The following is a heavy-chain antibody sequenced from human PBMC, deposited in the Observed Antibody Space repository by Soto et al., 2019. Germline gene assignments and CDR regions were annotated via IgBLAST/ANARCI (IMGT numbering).Heavy chain of an antibody. V-gene: IGHV5-51*01. Sequence: GESLKISCKGSGYSFTSYWIGWVRQMPGKGLEWMGIIYPGDSDTRYSPSFQGQVTISADKSISTAYLQWSSLKASDTAMYYWARHIADIDFDWLLANRWFDPWGQGTLVTVSS. CDR1: GYSFTSYW. CDR3: ARHIADIDFDWLLANRWFDP. J-gene: IGHJ5*02. D-gene: IGHD3-9*01. CDR2: IYPGDSDT.